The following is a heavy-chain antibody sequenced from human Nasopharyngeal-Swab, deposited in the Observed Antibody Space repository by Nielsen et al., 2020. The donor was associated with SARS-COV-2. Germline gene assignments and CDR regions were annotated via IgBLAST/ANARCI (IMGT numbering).Heavy chain of an antibody. J-gene: IGHJ4*02. CDR3: ARAGSYRFDY. CDR2: MKPDGRTI. Sequence: WIRQPPGQGPVWVSRMKPDGRTIKDADTVKGRFTISRDNAKNTLFLQMNSLRADDTDVYYCARAGSYRFDYWGQGTLVTVSS. D-gene: IGHD3-10*01. V-gene: IGHV3-74*03.